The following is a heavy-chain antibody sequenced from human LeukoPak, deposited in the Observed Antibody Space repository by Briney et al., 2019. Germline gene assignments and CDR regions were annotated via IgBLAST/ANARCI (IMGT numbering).Heavy chain of an antibody. J-gene: IGHJ3*01. Sequence: ASVKVSCKASGYTFTSYDINWVRQATGQGLEWMGWMNPNSGNTGYAQKFQGRVTMARNTSISTAYMELSSLRSEDTAVYYCARGEPGIAVAGAWGQGTMVTVSS. CDR3: ARGEPGIAVAGA. D-gene: IGHD6-19*01. CDR1: GYTFTSYD. V-gene: IGHV1-8*01. CDR2: MNPNSGNT.